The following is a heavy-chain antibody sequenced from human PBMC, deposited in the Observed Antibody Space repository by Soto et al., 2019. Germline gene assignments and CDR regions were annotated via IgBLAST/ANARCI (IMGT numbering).Heavy chain of an antibody. CDR1: GFTFSSYG. CDR2: INSRSTTV. V-gene: IGHV3-21*01. Sequence: GGSLRLSCAASGFTFSSYGMNWVRQAPGKGLEWVSSINSRSTTVKYADSVKGRFTISRDNANNSLSLQLNSLRPEDTAVYYCARGGGSLSYWGQGTPVTVSS. CDR3: ARGGGSLSY. D-gene: IGHD2-15*01. J-gene: IGHJ4*02.